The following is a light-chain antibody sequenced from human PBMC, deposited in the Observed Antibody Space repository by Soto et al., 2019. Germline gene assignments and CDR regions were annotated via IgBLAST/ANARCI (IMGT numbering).Light chain of an antibody. J-gene: IGKJ1*01. CDR1: QSLGRY. Sequence: LFTQSPPTLPSSPADRSTPSCRPSQSLGRYLAWYQQKPGQAPRLLIYHGSHRATGIPVRFSGSGSDSDFTLTISRLEHDDFAVYYCQQYGRSLWTFGKGTKVDI. V-gene: IGKV3-20*01. CDR3: QQYGRSLWT. CDR2: HGS.